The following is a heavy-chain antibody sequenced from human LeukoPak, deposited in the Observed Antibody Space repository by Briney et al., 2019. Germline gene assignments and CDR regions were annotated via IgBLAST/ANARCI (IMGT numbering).Heavy chain of an antibody. V-gene: IGHV1-69*04. Sequence: SVKVSCKASGGTFSSYAISWVRQAPGQGLEWMGRIIPILGIANYAQKFQGRVTITADKPTSTAYMELSSLRSEDTAVYYCARGGSGSYNDYWGQGTLVTVSS. CDR3: ARGGSGSYNDY. J-gene: IGHJ4*02. CDR1: GGTFSSYA. D-gene: IGHD1-26*01. CDR2: IIPILGIA.